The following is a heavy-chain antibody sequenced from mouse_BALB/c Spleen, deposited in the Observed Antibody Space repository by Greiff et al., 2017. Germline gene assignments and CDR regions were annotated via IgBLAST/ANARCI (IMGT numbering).Heavy chain of an antibody. V-gene: IGHV5-9-4*01. J-gene: IGHJ2*01. CDR3: ARWYYGSFDY. CDR2: ISSGGSYT. Sequence: DVMLVESGGGLVKPGGSLKLSCAASGFTFSSYAMSWVRQSPEKRLAWVAEISSGGSYTYYPDTVTGRFTISRDNAKNTLYLEMSSLRSEDTAMYYCARWYYGSFDYWGQGTTLTVSS. D-gene: IGHD1-1*01. CDR1: GFTFSSYA.